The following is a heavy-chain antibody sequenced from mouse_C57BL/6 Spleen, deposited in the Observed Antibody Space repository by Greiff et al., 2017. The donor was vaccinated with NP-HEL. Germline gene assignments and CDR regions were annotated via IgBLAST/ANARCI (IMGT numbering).Heavy chain of an antibody. J-gene: IGHJ4*01. CDR3: ARGSDYDDYAMDY. Sequence: QVQLQQSGAELARPGASVKMSCKASGYTFTSYTMHWVKQRPGPGLDWIGYINPSSGYTKYNQKFKDKATLTVDKSSSTAYMQLSSLTSEDSAVYYCARGSDYDDYAMDYWGQGTSVTVSS. CDR2: INPSSGYT. CDR1: GYTFTSYT. V-gene: IGHV1-4*01. D-gene: IGHD2-4*01.